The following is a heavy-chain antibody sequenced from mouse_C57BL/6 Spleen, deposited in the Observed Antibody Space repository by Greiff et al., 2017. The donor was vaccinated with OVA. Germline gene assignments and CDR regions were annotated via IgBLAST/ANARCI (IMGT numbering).Heavy chain of an antibody. CDR3: GREGAQATAY. CDR2: IYPGDGDT. D-gene: IGHD3-2*02. J-gene: IGHJ3*01. V-gene: IGHV1-80*01. Sequence: VKLMESGAELVKPGASVKISCKASGYAFSSYWMNWVKQRPGKGLEWIGQIYPGDGDTNYNGKFKGKATLTADKSSSTAYMQLSSLTSEDFAVYFCGREGAQATAYWGQGTLVTVSA. CDR1: GYAFSSYW.